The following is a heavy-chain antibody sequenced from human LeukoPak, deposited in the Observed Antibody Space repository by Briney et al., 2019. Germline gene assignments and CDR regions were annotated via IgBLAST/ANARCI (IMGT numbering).Heavy chain of an antibody. J-gene: IGHJ5*02. CDR3: ARDIQWGFFDP. CDR2: ISYDGSNK. V-gene: IGHV3-30-3*01. CDR1: GFTFSSYA. D-gene: IGHD5-24*01. Sequence: GGSLRLPCAASGFTFSSYAMHWVRQAPGKGLEWVAVISYDGSNKYYADSVKGRFTISRDNSENTLYLQTNSLRAEDTAVYYCARDIQWGFFDPWGQGTPVTVSS.